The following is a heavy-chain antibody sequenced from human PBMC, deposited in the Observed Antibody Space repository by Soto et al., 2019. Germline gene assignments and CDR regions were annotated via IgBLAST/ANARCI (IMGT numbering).Heavy chain of an antibody. CDR3: ASETVDYYDSSGYSAY. J-gene: IGHJ4*02. V-gene: IGHV1-69*13. D-gene: IGHD3-22*01. CDR1: GGTFSSYA. Sequence: GASVKVSCKASGGTFSSYAISWVRQAPGQGLEWMGGIIPIFGTANYAQKFQGRVTITADESTSTAYMELSSLRSEDTAVYYCASETVDYYDSSGYSAYWGQGTLVTVSS. CDR2: IIPIFGTA.